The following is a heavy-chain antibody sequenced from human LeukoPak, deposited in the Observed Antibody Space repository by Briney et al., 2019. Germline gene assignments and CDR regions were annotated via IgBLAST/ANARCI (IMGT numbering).Heavy chain of an antibody. Sequence: GASVKVSCKASGGTFSSYAISWVRQAPGQGLEWMGGIIPIFGTANYAQKFQGRVTITADKSTSTVYMELSRLRSDDTAVYYCARANMVRGVGSFFDRNWFDPWGQGTLVTVSS. D-gene: IGHD3-10*01. CDR1: GGTFSSYA. V-gene: IGHV1-69*06. CDR2: IIPIFGTA. CDR3: ARANMVRGVGSFFDRNWFDP. J-gene: IGHJ5*02.